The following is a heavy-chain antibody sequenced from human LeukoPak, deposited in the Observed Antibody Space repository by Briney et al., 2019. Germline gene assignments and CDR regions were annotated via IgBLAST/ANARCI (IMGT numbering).Heavy chain of an antibody. CDR3: ARVFRRNQSSPRPQSGMDV. D-gene: IGHD2-2*01. J-gene: IGHJ6*04. V-gene: IGHV4-34*01. CDR2: INHSGST. CDR1: GGSFSGYY. Sequence: PSETLSLTCAVYGGSFSGYYWSWIRQPPGKGLEWIGEINHSGSTNYNPSLTSLVTISVDTSKNQFSLKLSSVTAADTAVYYCARVFRRNQSSPRPQSGMDVWGKGTTVTVSS.